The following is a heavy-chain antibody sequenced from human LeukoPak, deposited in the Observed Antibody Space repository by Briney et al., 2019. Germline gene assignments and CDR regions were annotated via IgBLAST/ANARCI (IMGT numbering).Heavy chain of an antibody. CDR3: ARVLGDILTGYPSWGYFDY. D-gene: IGHD3-9*01. Sequence: SETLSLNCAVSGGSIRSGGYFWSWIRQPPGKGLEWIGYIYHSGSTYYNPSLKTRVTISVDRSKNQFSLKLSSVTAADTAVYYCARVLGDILTGYPSWGYFDYWGQGTLVTVSS. CDR1: GGSIRSGGYF. J-gene: IGHJ4*02. CDR2: IYHSGST. V-gene: IGHV4-30-2*01.